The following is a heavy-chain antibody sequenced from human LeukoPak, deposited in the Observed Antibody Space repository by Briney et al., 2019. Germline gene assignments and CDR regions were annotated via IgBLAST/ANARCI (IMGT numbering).Heavy chain of an antibody. Sequence: PGGSLRLSCAASGFTFDDYGMSWVRQAPGKGLEWVANIKQDGSEKYYVDSVKGRFTISRDNAKNSLYLQMNSLRAEDTAVYYCARGLGPFDYWGQGTLVTVSS. D-gene: IGHD1-26*01. CDR1: GFTFDDYG. V-gene: IGHV3-7*04. CDR3: ARGLGPFDY. J-gene: IGHJ4*02. CDR2: IKQDGSEK.